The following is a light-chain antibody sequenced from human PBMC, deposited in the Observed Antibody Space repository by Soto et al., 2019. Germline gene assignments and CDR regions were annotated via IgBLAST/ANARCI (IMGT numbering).Light chain of an antibody. CDR1: QSVSSC. CDR3: QHYNNWPLT. V-gene: IGKV3-15*01. CDR2: GAS. Sequence: TQSSSALSLSPGTRATLSCRASQSVSSCLAWYQQKPGQAPRLLIYGASSRATGIPARFSGSGSGTEFTLTISSLQSEDFAVYYCQHYNNWPLTFGGGTKVDIK. J-gene: IGKJ4*01.